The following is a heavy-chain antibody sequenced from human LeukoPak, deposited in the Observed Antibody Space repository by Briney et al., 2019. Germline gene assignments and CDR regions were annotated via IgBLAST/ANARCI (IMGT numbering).Heavy chain of an antibody. CDR1: GFTFSSYW. V-gene: IGHV3-74*01. J-gene: IGHJ4*02. Sequence: PGGSLRLSCAASGFTFSSYWMHWVRQAPGKGLVWVSRINSDGSSTSYADSVKGRFTISRDNAKNTLYLQMNSLRAEDTAVYYCARLKEYYYDSSGYYNWGQGTLVTVSS. CDR2: INSDGSST. D-gene: IGHD3-22*01. CDR3: ARLKEYYYDSSGYYN.